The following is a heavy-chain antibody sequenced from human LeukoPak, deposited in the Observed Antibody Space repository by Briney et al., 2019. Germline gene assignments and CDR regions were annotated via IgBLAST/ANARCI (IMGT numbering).Heavy chain of an antibody. Sequence: ASVKVSCKASGYTFTSYGISWVRQAPGQGLEWGGWISAYNGNTNYAQKLQGRVTMNTDTSTSTAYMELRSLRSDDTAVYYCARVPRGCSSTSCYESTWGQGTLVTVSS. D-gene: IGHD2-2*01. CDR3: ARVPRGCSSTSCYEST. CDR2: ISAYNGNT. V-gene: IGHV1-18*01. CDR1: GYTFTSYG. J-gene: IGHJ5*02.